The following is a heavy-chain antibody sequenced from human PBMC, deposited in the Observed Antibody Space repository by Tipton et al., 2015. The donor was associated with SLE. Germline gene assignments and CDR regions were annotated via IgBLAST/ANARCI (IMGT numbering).Heavy chain of an antibody. D-gene: IGHD1-26*01. CDR2: IYSSGTT. J-gene: IGHJ4*02. CDR1: GGSISPYY. Sequence: TLSLTCTVSGGSISPYYWSRLRQPPGKGLEWIGYIYSSGTTNYNPSLKSRVTISIDTSKNQFSLKLSSVTAADTAIYYCARANSGYWGPGTLVTVSS. V-gene: IGHV4-59*01. CDR3: ARANSGY.